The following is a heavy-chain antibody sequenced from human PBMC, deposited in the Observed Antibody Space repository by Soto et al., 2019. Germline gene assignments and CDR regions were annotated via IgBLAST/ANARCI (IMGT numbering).Heavy chain of an antibody. J-gene: IGHJ4*01. CDR3: AREFNLFCGGDCYGFEI. V-gene: IGHV3-7*05. D-gene: IGHD2-21*01. CDR2: IKDDGSER. Sequence: GGSLRLSCAASGFRSRTYWMSWVRQTPGKGLEWVANIKDDGSERYYGDSVRGRFAISRDNARNSLDLQMDSLRADDTAVYYCAREFNLFCGGDCYGFEIWGHRVLVTVSS. CDR1: GFRSRTYW.